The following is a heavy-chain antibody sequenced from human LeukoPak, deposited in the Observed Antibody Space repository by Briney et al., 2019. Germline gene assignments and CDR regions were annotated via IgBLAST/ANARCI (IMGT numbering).Heavy chain of an antibody. D-gene: IGHD5-18*01. CDR1: GFTFSSYG. J-gene: IGHJ6*03. CDR3: AKGGYSYDYYYYTDV. CDR2: ISYDGSNK. V-gene: IGHV3-30*18. Sequence: GGSLRLSCAASGFTFSSYGMHWVRQAPGKGLEWVAVISYDGSNKYYADSVKGRFTISRDNSKNTLYLQMNSLRAEDTAVYYCAKGGYSYDYYYYTDVWGKGTTVTVSS.